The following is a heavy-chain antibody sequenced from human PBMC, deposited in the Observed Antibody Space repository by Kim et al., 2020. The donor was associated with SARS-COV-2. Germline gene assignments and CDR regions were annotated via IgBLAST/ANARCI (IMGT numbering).Heavy chain of an antibody. V-gene: IGHV2-5*01. Sequence: YSPSLRSRLTITKDTSKNQVVLTMTDMDPVDTATYYCAHGRSAYHHCFDYWGQGSLVTVSS. CDR3: AHGRSAYHHCFDY. J-gene: IGHJ4*02. D-gene: IGHD3-3*01.